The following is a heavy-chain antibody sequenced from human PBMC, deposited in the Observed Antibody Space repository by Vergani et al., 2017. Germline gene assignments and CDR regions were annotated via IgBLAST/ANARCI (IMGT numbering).Heavy chain of an antibody. CDR3: ARGRYDFWSGYSPFDY. Sequence: QVQLQQWGAGLLKPSETLSLTCAVYGGSFSGYYWSWIRQHPGKGLEWIGYIYYSGSTYYNPSLKSRVTISVDTSKNQFSLKLSSVTAADTAVYYCARGRYDFWSGYSPFDYWGQGTLVTVSS. J-gene: IGHJ4*02. CDR1: GGSFSGYY. D-gene: IGHD3-3*01. V-gene: IGHV4-34*01. CDR2: IYYSGST.